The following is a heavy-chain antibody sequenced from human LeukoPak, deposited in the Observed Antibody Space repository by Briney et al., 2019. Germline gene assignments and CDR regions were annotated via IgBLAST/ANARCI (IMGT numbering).Heavy chain of an antibody. J-gene: IGHJ4*02. CDR1: GGTFSSYA. CDR2: IIPILGIA. CDR3: ARDRGYDSSGFDY. V-gene: IGHV1-69*04. Sequence: SVKVSCKASGGTFSSYAISWVRQAPGQGLEWMGRIIPILGIANYAQKFQGRGTITADKSTSTAYMELSSLRSEDTAVYYCARDRGYDSSGFDYWGQGTLVTVSS. D-gene: IGHD5-12*01.